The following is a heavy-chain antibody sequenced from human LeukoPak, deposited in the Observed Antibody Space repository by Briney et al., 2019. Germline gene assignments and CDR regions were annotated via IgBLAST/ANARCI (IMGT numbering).Heavy chain of an antibody. V-gene: IGHV4-59*01. D-gene: IGHD5-12*01. J-gene: IGHJ4*02. CDR2: IYYSGST. CDR1: GGSISSYY. Sequence: PSETLSLTCTVSGGSISSYYWSWIRQPPEKGLEWIGYIYYSGSTNYNPPLKSRVTMSVDTSKNQFSLKLSSVTAADTAVYYCARVDGYSGYAPADYFDYWGQGTLVTVSS. CDR3: ARVDGYSGYAPADYFDY.